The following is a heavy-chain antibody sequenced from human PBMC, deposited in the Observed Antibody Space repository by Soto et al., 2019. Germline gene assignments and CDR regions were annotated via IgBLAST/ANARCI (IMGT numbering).Heavy chain of an antibody. D-gene: IGHD3-3*01. CDR1: GFTFSNYA. Sequence: ESGGGVVQPGRSLRLSCAASGFTFSNYAMHWVRQPPGKGLEWVAVISYDGSKKYYANSVKGRFTISRDNSKKTLNLQMNSLRSEDTAVYYCARVTSTWRSGFDPWGQGTLVTVSS. J-gene: IGHJ5*02. CDR2: ISYDGSKK. V-gene: IGHV3-30-3*01. CDR3: ARVTSTWRSGFDP.